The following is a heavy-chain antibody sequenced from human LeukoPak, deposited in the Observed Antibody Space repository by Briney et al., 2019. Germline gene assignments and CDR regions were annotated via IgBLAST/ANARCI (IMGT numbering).Heavy chain of an antibody. D-gene: IGHD6-6*01. CDR3: ARVASEYSSSSSGWFDP. Sequence: SVKVSCKASGGTFSSYAISWVRQAPGQGLEWMGGIIPIFGTANYAQKFQGRVTITTDESTSTAYMELSSLRSDDTAVYYCARVASEYSSSSSGWFDPWGQGTLVTVSS. J-gene: IGHJ5*02. CDR2: IIPIFGTA. CDR1: GGTFSSYA. V-gene: IGHV1-69*05.